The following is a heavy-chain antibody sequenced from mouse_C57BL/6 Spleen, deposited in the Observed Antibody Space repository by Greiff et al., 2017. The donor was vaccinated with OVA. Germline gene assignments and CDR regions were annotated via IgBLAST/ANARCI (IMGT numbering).Heavy chain of an antibody. Sequence: VQLLQSGPELVKPGASVKISCKASGYAFSSSWMNWVKQRPGKGLEWIGRIYPGDGDTNYNGKFKGKATLTADKSSSTAYLQLSSLPSEDSAVYFCASTGTTFGYAMDYWGQGTSVTVSS. D-gene: IGHD4-1*01. CDR3: ASTGTTFGYAMDY. V-gene: IGHV1-82*01. CDR2: IYPGDGDT. J-gene: IGHJ4*01. CDR1: GYAFSSSW.